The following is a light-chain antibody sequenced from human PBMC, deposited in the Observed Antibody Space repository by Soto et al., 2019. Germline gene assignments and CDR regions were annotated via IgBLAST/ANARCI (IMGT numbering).Light chain of an antibody. CDR1: QSVSSSY. J-gene: IGKJ4*01. V-gene: IGKV3-20*01. CDR3: QQYCSSPPVT. Sequence: EIVLTQSPGTLSLSPGERATLSCRASQSVSSSYLAWYQQKPGQAPRLLIYGASSRATGIPDRFSGSGSGTNFTLTISRLVTDDFAVYYCQQYCSSPPVTFGGGTKVEIK. CDR2: GAS.